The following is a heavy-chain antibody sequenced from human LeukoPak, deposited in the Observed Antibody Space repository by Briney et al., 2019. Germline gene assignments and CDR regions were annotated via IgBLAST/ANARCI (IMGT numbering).Heavy chain of an antibody. CDR3: ARGLPGGTARQLDVFDY. D-gene: IGHD5-24*01. V-gene: IGHV3-21*04. J-gene: IGHJ4*02. CDR1: GFTFSSYS. Sequence: GGSLRLSCAASGFTFSSYSMNWVRQAPGKGLEWVSSICSRSSDTYYADSVTGRFTISRDNAKNSLYLQMNSLRVEDTAVYFCARGLPGGTARQLDVFDYWGQGTLVTVSS. CDR2: ICSRSSDT.